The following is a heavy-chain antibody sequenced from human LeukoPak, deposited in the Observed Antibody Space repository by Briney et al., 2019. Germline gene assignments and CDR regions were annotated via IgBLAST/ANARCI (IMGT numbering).Heavy chain of an antibody. CDR1: GGSISSGVYY. Sequence: PSETLSLTCTVSGGSISSGVYYWSWIRQPPGKGLEWIGYIDYSGSTYYNPSLKSRVTISVDTSKNQFSLKLSSVTAADTAVYYCAREEWFDPWGQGTLVTVSS. CDR3: AREEWFDP. V-gene: IGHV4-30-4*01. CDR2: IDYSGST. J-gene: IGHJ5*02.